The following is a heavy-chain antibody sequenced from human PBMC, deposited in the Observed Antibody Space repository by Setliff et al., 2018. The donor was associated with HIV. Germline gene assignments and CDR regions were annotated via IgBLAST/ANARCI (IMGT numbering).Heavy chain of an antibody. Sequence: GGSLRLSCVVSGFTFSDLYMNWVRQAPGKGLEWIGRTKNKAKSYTTEYAASVKGRFTITRDDSKNSVYLQMSSLKTEDTAVYYCAREGDSSGPDFDYWGQGTLVTVSS. CDR1: GFTFSDLY. J-gene: IGHJ4*02. CDR2: TKNKAKSYTT. CDR3: AREGDSSGPDFDY. D-gene: IGHD3-22*01. V-gene: IGHV3-72*01.